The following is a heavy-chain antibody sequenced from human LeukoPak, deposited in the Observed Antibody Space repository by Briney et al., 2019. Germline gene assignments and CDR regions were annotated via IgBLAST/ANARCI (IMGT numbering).Heavy chain of an antibody. CDR2: IYYSGST. Sequence: SETLSLTCTVSGGSISSGGYYWSWIRQHPGKGLEWIGYIYYSGSTYYNPSLKSRVTISVDTSKNQFSLKLSSVTAADTAVYYCARAQVYGDHLYNWFDPWGQGTLVTVSS. D-gene: IGHD4-17*01. J-gene: IGHJ5*02. V-gene: IGHV4-31*03. CDR1: GGSISSGGYY. CDR3: ARAQVYGDHLYNWFDP.